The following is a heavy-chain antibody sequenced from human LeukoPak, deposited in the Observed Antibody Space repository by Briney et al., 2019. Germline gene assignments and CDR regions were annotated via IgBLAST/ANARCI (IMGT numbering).Heavy chain of an antibody. J-gene: IGHJ4*02. CDR1: GGSISSGGYY. V-gene: IGHV4-31*03. CDR3: AREGYSSGWYAY. CDR2: IYYSGST. D-gene: IGHD6-19*01. Sequence: KPSETLSLTCTVSGGSISSGGYYWSWIRQHPGKGLEWIGYIYYSGSTYYNPSLKSRVTISVDTSKTQFSLKLSSVTAADTAVYYCAREGYSSGWYAYWGQGTLVTVSS.